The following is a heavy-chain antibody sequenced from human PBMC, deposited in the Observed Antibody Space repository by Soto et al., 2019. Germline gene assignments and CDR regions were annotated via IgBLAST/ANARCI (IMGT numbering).Heavy chain of an antibody. CDR2: ISSSGSTI. CDR1: GFTFSSYE. V-gene: IGHV3-48*03. CDR3: ARDRDSSGWDLDFDY. D-gene: IGHD6-19*01. J-gene: IGHJ4*02. Sequence: QSGGSLRLSCAASGFTFSSYEMNWVRQAPGKGLEWVSYISSSGSTIYYADSVKGRFTISRDNAKNSLYLQMNSLRAEDTAVYYCARDRDSSGWDLDFDYWGQGTPVTVSS.